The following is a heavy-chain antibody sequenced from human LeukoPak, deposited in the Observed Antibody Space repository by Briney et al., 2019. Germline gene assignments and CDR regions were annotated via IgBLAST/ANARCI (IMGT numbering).Heavy chain of an antibody. CDR1: GFTFSSYS. D-gene: IGHD1-14*01. J-gene: IGHJ4*02. CDR3: AKDGRNNFDY. Sequence: SGGSLRLSCAASGFTFSSYSMNWVRQAPGKGLEWVSYISSSSSTIYYADSVKGRFTISRDNAKNSLYLQMNSLRAEDTAVYYCAKDGRNNFDYWGQGTLVTVSS. V-gene: IGHV3-48*01. CDR2: ISSSSSTI.